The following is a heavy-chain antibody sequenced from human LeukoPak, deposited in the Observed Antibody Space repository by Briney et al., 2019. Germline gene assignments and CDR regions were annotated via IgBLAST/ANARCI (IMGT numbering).Heavy chain of an antibody. CDR2: ISGSGGST. CDR3: AKGHNPLPYALTHFDY. V-gene: IGHV3-23*01. CDR1: GFTFSSYA. Sequence: PGGSLRLSCAASGFTFSSYAMSWVRQAPGKGLEWVSAISGSGGSTYYADSVKGRFTISRDNSKNTLYLQMNSLRAEDTAVYYCAKGHNPLPYALTHFDYWGQGTLVTVSS. J-gene: IGHJ4*02. D-gene: IGHD1-1*01.